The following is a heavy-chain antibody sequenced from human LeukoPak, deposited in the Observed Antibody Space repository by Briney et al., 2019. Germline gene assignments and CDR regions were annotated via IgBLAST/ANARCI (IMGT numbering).Heavy chain of an antibody. D-gene: IGHD3-22*01. CDR3: AREWSDSFDY. V-gene: IGHV3-30*02. Sequence: GGSLRLSCAASGFTFSSYGMHWVRQAPGKGLEWVAFIRYDGSNKYYADSVKGRFTISRDNSKNTLYLQMNSLRAEDTAVYYCAREWSDSFDYWGQGTLVTVSS. CDR1: GFTFSSYG. J-gene: IGHJ4*02. CDR2: IRYDGSNK.